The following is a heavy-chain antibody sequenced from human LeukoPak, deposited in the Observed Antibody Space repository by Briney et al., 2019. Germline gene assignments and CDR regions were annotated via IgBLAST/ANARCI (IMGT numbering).Heavy chain of an antibody. Sequence: ASVRVSCKASGYTFTSYYMHWVRQAPGQGLEWMGIINPSGGSTSYAQKFQGRVTMTRDTSTSTVYMELSSLRSEDTAVYYCARGSYYYDSSGYDFDYWGQGTLVTVSS. D-gene: IGHD3-22*01. V-gene: IGHV1-46*01. CDR3: ARGSYYYDSSGYDFDY. CDR1: GYTFTSYY. CDR2: INPSGGST. J-gene: IGHJ4*02.